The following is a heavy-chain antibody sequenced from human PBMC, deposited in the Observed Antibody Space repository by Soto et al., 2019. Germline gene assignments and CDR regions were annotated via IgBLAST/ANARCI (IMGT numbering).Heavy chain of an antibody. J-gene: IGHJ6*02. CDR3: ARDLTGYAMDV. CDR2: IESNGKTI. Sequence: GGSLRLSCAASGFTFSTYEMNWVRQAPGQGLEWVSYIESNGKTIYYADSVKGRFTVPRDNAKNSLYLQMSSLRAEDTAVYYCARDLTGYAMDVWGQGTTVTVSS. D-gene: IGHD2-2*01. CDR1: GFTFSTYE. V-gene: IGHV3-48*03.